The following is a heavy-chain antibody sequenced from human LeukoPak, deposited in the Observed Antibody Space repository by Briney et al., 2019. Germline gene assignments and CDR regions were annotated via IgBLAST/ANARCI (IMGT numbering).Heavy chain of an antibody. Sequence: SETLSLTCAVYGGSFSGYYWSWIRQPPGKGLEWIGEINHSGSTNYNPSLKSRVTISVDTSKNQFSLKLSSVTAADTAVYYCARNYSDYAGMDVWGQGTTVTVSS. CDR1: GGSFSGYY. CDR2: INHSGST. J-gene: IGHJ6*02. CDR3: ARNYSDYAGMDV. D-gene: IGHD4-11*01. V-gene: IGHV4-34*01.